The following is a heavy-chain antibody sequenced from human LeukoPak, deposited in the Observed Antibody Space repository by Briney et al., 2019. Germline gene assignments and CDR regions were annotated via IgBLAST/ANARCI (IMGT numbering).Heavy chain of an antibody. CDR2: IIPIFGTA. D-gene: IGHD6-19*01. V-gene: IGHV1-69*05. J-gene: IGHJ6*03. Sequence: SVKVSCKASGGTFSSYATSWVRQAPGQGLEWMGGIIPIFGTANYAQKFQGRVTITTDESTSTAYMELSSLRSEDTAVYYCARTSNGYSSGWYYYYYMDVWGKGTTVTVSS. CDR3: ARTSNGYSSGWYYYYYMDV. CDR1: GGTFSSYA.